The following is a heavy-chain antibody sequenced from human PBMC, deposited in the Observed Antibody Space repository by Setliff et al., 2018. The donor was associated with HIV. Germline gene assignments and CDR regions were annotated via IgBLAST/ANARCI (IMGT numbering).Heavy chain of an antibody. Sequence: PSETLSLTCNVSGGSITSSDHHWGWIRQPPGKGLEWIGMIFYTGSTYYNPSLRSRVTISVDTSKNQFSLKVRSVTAADTAVYYCARRGASDSYHVFDIWGQRTVVTVSS. D-gene: IGHD2-2*01. V-gene: IGHV4-39*01. CDR2: IFYTGST. CDR1: GGSITSSDHH. J-gene: IGHJ3*02. CDR3: ARRGASDSYHVFDI.